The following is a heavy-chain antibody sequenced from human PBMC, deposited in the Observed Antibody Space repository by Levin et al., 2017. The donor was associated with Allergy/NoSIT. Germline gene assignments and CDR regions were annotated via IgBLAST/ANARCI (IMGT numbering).Heavy chain of an antibody. J-gene: IGHJ4*02. D-gene: IGHD3-10*01. V-gene: IGHV3-73*01. CDR2: IRSKANSYAT. CDR3: TRSSGSGIWN. Sequence: GESLKISCAASGFTFSGSAMHWVRQASGKGLEWVGRIRSKANSYATAYAASVKGRFTISRDDSKNTAYLQMNSLKTEDTAVYYCTRSSGSGIWNWGQGTLVTVSS. CDR1: GFTFSGSA.